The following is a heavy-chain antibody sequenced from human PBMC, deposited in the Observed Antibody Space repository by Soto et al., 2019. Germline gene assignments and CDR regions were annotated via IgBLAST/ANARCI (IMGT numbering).Heavy chain of an antibody. J-gene: IGHJ6*03. V-gene: IGHV1-3*01. Sequence: QVQLVQSGAEVKKPGASVKVSCKASGYTFTRYAMHWVRQAPGQRLEWMGWIYAGSGNTKYSQKFQGRVTITRDTSASTAYMELSSLRSEDTAVYYCARDSTGYSSSWLYYYYYYMDVWGKGTTVTVSS. D-gene: IGHD6-13*01. CDR1: GYTFTRYA. CDR3: ARDSTGYSSSWLYYYYYYMDV. CDR2: IYAGSGNT.